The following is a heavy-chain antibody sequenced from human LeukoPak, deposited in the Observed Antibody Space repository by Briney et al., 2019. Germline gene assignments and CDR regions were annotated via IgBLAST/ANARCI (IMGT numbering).Heavy chain of an antibody. V-gene: IGHV3-33*01. Sequence: GGSLRLSCAASGFSFSSYGMHWVRQAPGKGLEWVALIWYDGSNKYYADSVKGRFTISRDNSKNTLYLQMNSLRAEDTAVYYCARVSVVVTAILDAFDIWGQGTLVTVSS. D-gene: IGHD2-21*02. J-gene: IGHJ3*02. CDR1: GFSFSSYG. CDR3: ARVSVVVTAILDAFDI. CDR2: IWYDGSNK.